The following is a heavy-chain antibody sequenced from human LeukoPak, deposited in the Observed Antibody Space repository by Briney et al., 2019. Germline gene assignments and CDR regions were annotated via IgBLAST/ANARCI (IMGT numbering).Heavy chain of an antibody. CDR1: GGSFSGYY. J-gene: IGHJ5*02. CDR2: INHSGST. Sequence: SETLSLTCAVYGGSFSGYYWSWIRQPPGKGLEWIGEINHSGSTNYNPSLKSRVTISVDTSKNQFSLKLSSVTAADTAVYYCARVPRNLQTIAAAGTMDNWFDPWGQGTLVTVSS. V-gene: IGHV4-34*01. D-gene: IGHD6-13*01. CDR3: ARVPRNLQTIAAAGTMDNWFDP.